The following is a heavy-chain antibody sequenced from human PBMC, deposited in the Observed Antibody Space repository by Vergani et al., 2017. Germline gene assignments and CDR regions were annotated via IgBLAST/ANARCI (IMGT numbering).Heavy chain of an antibody. CDR3: ARDPDIVGVPAAPYYYYYYGMDV. V-gene: IGHV1-18*04. Sequence: QVQLVQSGAEVKKPGASVKVSCKASGYTFTSYGISWVRQAPGQGLEWMGWISAYNGNTNYAQKLQGRVTMTTDTSTSTAYMELRSLRSDDTAVYYCARDPDIVGVPAAPYYYYYYGMDVWGQGTTVTVSS. CDR1: GYTFTSYG. D-gene: IGHD2-2*01. CDR2: ISAYNGNT. J-gene: IGHJ6*02.